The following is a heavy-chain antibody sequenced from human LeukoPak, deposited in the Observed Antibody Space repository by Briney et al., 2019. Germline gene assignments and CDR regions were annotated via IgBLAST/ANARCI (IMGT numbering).Heavy chain of an antibody. CDR1: GFPYSRHA. J-gene: IGHJ4*02. D-gene: IGHD5-18*01. CDR2: ISSSDGST. CDR3: AKVTKGASSYGFDY. Sequence: GGPLRLSCAACGFPYSRHAMRWAPPAPGRGVEGFYSISSSDGSTYSADSVKGRFPISRDNSKNTLYLQMNSRRAEDTAVYYCAKVTKGASSYGFDYWGQGTLVTVSS. V-gene: IGHV3-23*01.